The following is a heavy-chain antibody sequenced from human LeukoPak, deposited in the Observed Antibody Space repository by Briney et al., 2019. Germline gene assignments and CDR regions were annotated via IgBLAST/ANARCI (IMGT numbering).Heavy chain of an antibody. J-gene: IGHJ3*02. D-gene: IGHD4-23*01. Sequence: NPSETLSLTCAVSGGSISSSNWWSWVRQPPGKGLEWIGEIYHSGSTYYNPSLKSRVTISVDRSKNQFSLKLSSVTAADTAVYYCARERSDGGNSGAFDIWGQGTMVTVSS. V-gene: IGHV4-4*02. CDR1: GGSISSSNW. CDR2: IYHSGST. CDR3: ARERSDGGNSGAFDI.